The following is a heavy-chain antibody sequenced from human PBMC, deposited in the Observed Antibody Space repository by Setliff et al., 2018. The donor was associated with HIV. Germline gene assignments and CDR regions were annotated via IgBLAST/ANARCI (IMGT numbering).Heavy chain of an antibody. D-gene: IGHD7-27*01. Sequence: SETLSLTCTVSGGSISSGGYYWSWIRQHPGKGLEWIGYIYYSGSTYYNPSLKSRVTISVDTSKNQFSLELSSVTAADTAVYYCARAPPMLLGIATYYYYYMDVWGKGTTVTVSS. J-gene: IGHJ6*03. V-gene: IGHV4-31*03. CDR2: IYYSGST. CDR1: GGSISSGGYY. CDR3: ARAPPMLLGIATYYYYYMDV.